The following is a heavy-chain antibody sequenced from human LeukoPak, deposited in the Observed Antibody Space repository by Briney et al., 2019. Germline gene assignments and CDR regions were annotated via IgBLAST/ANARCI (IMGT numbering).Heavy chain of an antibody. CDR1: GGSFSGYY. V-gene: IGHV4-34*01. D-gene: IGHD3-22*01. Sequence: PSETLSLTCAVYGGSFSGYYWSWIRQPPGKGLEWIGEINHSGSTNYNPSLKSRVTISVDTSKNQFSLKLSSVTAADTAVYYCARDLIYYDRSGYHNDAFDIWGQGTMVTVSS. J-gene: IGHJ3*02. CDR3: ARDLIYYDRSGYHNDAFDI. CDR2: INHSGST.